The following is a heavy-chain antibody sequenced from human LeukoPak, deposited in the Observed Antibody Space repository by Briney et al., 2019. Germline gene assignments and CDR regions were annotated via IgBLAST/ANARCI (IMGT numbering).Heavy chain of an antibody. D-gene: IGHD6-19*01. CDR1: GGSISSGGYS. Sequence: KASQTLSLTCAVSGGSISSGGYSWSWIRQPPGKGLEWIGYIYHSGSTYYNPSPKSRVTISVDRSKNQFSLKLSSVTAADTAVYYCARGSGRDWGQGTLVTVSS. CDR2: IYHSGST. CDR3: ARGSGRD. V-gene: IGHV4-30-2*01. J-gene: IGHJ4*02.